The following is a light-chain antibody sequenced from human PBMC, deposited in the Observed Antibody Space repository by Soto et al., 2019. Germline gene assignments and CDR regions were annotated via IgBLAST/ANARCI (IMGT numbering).Light chain of an antibody. CDR1: QSIGNNY. CDR3: QQYAASPRT. J-gene: IGKJ1*01. CDR2: GAS. Sequence: EIVLTQSPGTLSLSPRERATLSCRASQSIGNNYLAWYQHKPGQAPRLLIDGASNRAPVIPDRFSGSGSGTDFTLIIRRLEPEDFAIYCCQQYAASPRTFGQGTQVEVK. V-gene: IGKV3-20*01.